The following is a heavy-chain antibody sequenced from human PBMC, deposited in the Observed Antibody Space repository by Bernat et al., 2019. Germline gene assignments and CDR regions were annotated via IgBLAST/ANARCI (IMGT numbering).Heavy chain of an antibody. D-gene: IGHD6-6*01. CDR3: AKDHVVGQLFWWYVDY. CDR1: GFTFSSYG. V-gene: IGHV3-30*18. Sequence: QVQLVESGGGVVQPGRSLRLSCAASGFTFSSYGMHWVRQAPGKGLEWVAVISYDGSNKYYADSVKGRFTISRDNSKNTLYLQMNSLRAEDTAVYYCAKDHVVGQLFWWYVDYWGQGTLVTVSS. J-gene: IGHJ4*02. CDR2: ISYDGSNK.